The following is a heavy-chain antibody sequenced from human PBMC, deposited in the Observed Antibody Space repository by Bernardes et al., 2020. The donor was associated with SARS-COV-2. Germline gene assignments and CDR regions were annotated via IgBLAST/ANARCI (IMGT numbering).Heavy chain of an antibody. CDR3: AREALNYEAIDI. V-gene: IGHV3-74*01. CDR1: GFTFGKFY. D-gene: IGHD1-7*01. CDR2: IDSDGSDT. Sequence: GGSLRLSCVASGFTFGKFYMNWVRQAPGKGLVWVSRIDSDGSDTYYAESVKGRSTISRDNTKNTLYLQMNSLGADATAVYYCAREALNYEAIDIWGQGTVVTVSP. J-gene: IGHJ3*02.